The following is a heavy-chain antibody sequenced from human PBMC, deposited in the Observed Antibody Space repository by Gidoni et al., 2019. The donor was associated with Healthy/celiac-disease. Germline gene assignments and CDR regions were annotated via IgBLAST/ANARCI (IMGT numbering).Heavy chain of an antibody. CDR3: ARGRDGYYYYMDV. Sequence: QVQLQASGPGPVTPSETLPLTCTLSVGFISSYSWSFIRQPAGKGLEWIGRIYTSGSTNHNPALKSGVTRSVDTYKNQYSLRLRSVTAAEKAGEYCARGRDGYYYYMDVWGKGTTVTVSS. J-gene: IGHJ6*03. V-gene: IGHV4-4*07. CDR2: IYTSGST. D-gene: IGHD2-15*01. CDR1: VGFISSYS.